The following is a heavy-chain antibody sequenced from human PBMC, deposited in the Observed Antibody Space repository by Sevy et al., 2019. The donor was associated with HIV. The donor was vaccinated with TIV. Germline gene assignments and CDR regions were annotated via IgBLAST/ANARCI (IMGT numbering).Heavy chain of an antibody. CDR3: ARDCSTIGGWFDP. J-gene: IGHJ5*02. CDR1: GLTFSSYW. Sequence: GGSLRLSCAASGLTFSSYWMSWVRQAPGKGLEWVANIKQDGSEKYYVYSVKGRFTISRDNAKNSLYLQMNSLRAEDTAVYYCARDCSTIGGWFDPWGQGTLVTVSS. CDR2: IKQDGSEK. V-gene: IGHV3-7*03. D-gene: IGHD2-2*01.